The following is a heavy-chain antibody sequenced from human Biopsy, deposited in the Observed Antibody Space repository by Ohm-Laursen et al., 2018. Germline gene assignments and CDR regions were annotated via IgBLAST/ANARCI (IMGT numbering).Heavy chain of an antibody. CDR2: IFYSGIT. CDR1: GGSVSSNVAY. V-gene: IGHV4-39*01. Sequence: SETLSLTCTVSGGSVSSNVAYWAWIRQPPGKGLESIGSIFYSGITYSNPSLQSRVTMSVAPSKNQFSLTLTSVTAADTAVYYCARHPTGLWFDPWGQGTLVIVSS. CDR3: ARHPTGLWFDP. J-gene: IGHJ5*02.